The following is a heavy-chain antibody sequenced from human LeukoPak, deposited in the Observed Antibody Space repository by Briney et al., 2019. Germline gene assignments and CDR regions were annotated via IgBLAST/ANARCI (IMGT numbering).Heavy chain of an antibody. Sequence: SETLSLTCTVSGGSISSYYWSWIRQPPGKGLEWIGYIYYSGSTNYNPSLKSRVTISVDTSKNQSSLKLSSVTAADTAVYYCARVIAVAGSYAFDIWGQGTMVTVSS. V-gene: IGHV4-59*01. D-gene: IGHD6-19*01. CDR3: ARVIAVAGSYAFDI. CDR1: GGSISSYY. J-gene: IGHJ3*02. CDR2: IYYSGST.